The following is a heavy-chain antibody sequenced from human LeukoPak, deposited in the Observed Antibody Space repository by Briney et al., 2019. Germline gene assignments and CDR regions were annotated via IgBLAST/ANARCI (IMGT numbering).Heavy chain of an antibody. Sequence: GGSLRLSCAASGFTFSSYSMNWVRQAPGKGLEWVSSISSSSSYIYYADSVKGRFTISRDNAKNSLYLQMNSLRAEDTAVYYCARERLGFGELLDWFDPWGQGTLVTVSS. V-gene: IGHV3-21*01. CDR3: ARERLGFGELLDWFDP. J-gene: IGHJ5*02. CDR1: GFTFSSYS. D-gene: IGHD3-10*01. CDR2: ISSSSSYI.